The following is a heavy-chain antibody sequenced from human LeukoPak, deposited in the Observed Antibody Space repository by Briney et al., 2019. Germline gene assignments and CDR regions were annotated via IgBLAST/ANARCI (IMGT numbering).Heavy chain of an antibody. D-gene: IGHD5-18*01. J-gene: IGHJ4*02. CDR1: GGSFSGYY. V-gene: IGHV4-34*01. Sequence: KPSETLSLTCAVYGGSFSGYYWSWIRQPPGKGLEWIGEINHSGSTNYNPSLKSRVTISVDTSKNQFSLKLSSVTAADTAVYYCASGLWIQPFDYWGQGTLVTVSS. CDR3: ASGLWIQPFDY. CDR2: INHSGST.